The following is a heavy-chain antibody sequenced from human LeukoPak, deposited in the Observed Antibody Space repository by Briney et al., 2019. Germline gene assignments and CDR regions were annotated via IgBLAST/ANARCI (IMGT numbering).Heavy chain of an antibody. CDR3: ARPRTYYYGSGSPDAFDI. CDR2: IYPGDSDT. J-gene: IGHJ3*02. V-gene: IGHV5-51*01. Sequence: GESLKISCKGSGYSFTSYWIGWVRQTPGKGLEWMGIIYPGDSDTRYSPSFQGQVTISADKSISTAYLQWSSLKASDTAMYYCARPRTYYYGSGSPDAFDIWGQGTMVTVSS. CDR1: GYSFTSYW. D-gene: IGHD3-10*01.